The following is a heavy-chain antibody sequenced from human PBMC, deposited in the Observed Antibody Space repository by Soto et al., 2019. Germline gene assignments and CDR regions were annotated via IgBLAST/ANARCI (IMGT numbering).Heavy chain of an antibody. Sequence: ASVKVSCKASGGTFSSYAISWVRQAPGQGLEWMGGIIPIFGTANYAQKFQGRVTITADESTSTAYMELSSLRSEDAAVYYCAIRDVDTAQGPNDYWGQGTLVTVSS. J-gene: IGHJ4*02. CDR3: AIRDVDTAQGPNDY. V-gene: IGHV1-69*13. CDR1: GGTFSSYA. D-gene: IGHD5-18*01. CDR2: IIPIFGTA.